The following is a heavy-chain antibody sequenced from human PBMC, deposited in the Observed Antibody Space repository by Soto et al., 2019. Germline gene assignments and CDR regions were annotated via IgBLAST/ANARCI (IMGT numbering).Heavy chain of an antibody. CDR1: GFTFDDYA. D-gene: IGHD3-22*01. CDR2: ISWNSGSI. J-gene: IGHJ4*02. V-gene: IGHV3-9*01. CDR3: AKGGITMIVGGLDY. Sequence: EVQLVESGGGLVQPGRSLRLSCAASGFTFDDYAMHWVRQAQGKGLEWVSGISWNSGSIGYADSVKGRFTISRDNAKNSLYLQMNSLRAEDTALYYCAKGGITMIVGGLDYWGQGTLVTVSS.